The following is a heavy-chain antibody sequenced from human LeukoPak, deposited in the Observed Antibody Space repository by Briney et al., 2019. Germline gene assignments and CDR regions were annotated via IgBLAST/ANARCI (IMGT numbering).Heavy chain of an antibody. CDR2: VNPGGGST. Sequence: GASLNVSCKASGDTFTSYYMHWVRQAPGQGLEWMGIVNPGGGSTSYAQKFQGRVTMTRDTSTSTVYMELSSLRSEDTAVYYCARVGSGDYYDSSGYPAGFDYWGQGTLVTVSS. J-gene: IGHJ4*02. CDR3: ARVGSGDYYDSSGYPAGFDY. CDR1: GDTFTSYY. D-gene: IGHD3-22*01. V-gene: IGHV1-46*01.